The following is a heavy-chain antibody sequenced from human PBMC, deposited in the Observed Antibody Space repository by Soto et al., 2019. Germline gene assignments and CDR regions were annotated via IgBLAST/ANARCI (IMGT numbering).Heavy chain of an antibody. J-gene: IGHJ2*01. CDR1: GASINNNEYY. CDR2: VYYSGTT. Sequence: TLSLTCTVSGASINNNEYYWCWFRQTPGKGLEWIGYVYYSGTTDYIPSLKSRLSMSIDKSQNQFNLKLNSVNAADTATYYCARMSYSYDKWYSDIWGRVTLVTVS. D-gene: IGHD3-22*01. CDR3: ARMSYSYDKWYSDI. V-gene: IGHV4-30-4*01.